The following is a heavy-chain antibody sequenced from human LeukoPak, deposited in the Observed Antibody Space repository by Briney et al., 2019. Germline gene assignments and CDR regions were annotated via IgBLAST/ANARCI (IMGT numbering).Heavy chain of an antibody. V-gene: IGHV4-4*02. Sequence: SETLSLTCAVSGGSISSSNWWSWVRQPPGKGLEWIGEIYHSGSTNYNPSLKSRVTISVDKSKNQFSLKLSPVTAADTAVYYCARVVVPPYYYYYGMDVWGKGTTVTVSS. CDR1: GGSISSSNW. CDR2: IYHSGST. J-gene: IGHJ6*04. D-gene: IGHD2-2*01. CDR3: ARVVVPPYYYYYGMDV.